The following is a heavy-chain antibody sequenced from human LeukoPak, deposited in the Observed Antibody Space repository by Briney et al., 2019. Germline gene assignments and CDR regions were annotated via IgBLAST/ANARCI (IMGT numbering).Heavy chain of an antibody. J-gene: IGHJ4*02. V-gene: IGHV1-18*01. CDR1: GYNFNSYG. Sequence: ASVKVSCEASGYNFNSYGISWLRQVPGQGLEWMGWISGYNGLTRYGKNVQGRVTLTTDTSTRTAYMELRSLRSDDTAVYYCARAKHDILTGYIHYFDYWGQGTLVTVSS. CDR2: ISGYNGLT. CDR3: ARAKHDILTGYIHYFDY. D-gene: IGHD3-9*01.